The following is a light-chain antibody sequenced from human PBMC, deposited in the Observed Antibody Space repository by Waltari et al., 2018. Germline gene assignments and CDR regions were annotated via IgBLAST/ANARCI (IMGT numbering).Light chain of an antibody. J-gene: IGLJ3*02. V-gene: IGLV1-47*02. Sequence: QSVLTQPPSASGTPGQRVTISCSGSTSNIGANLVYWYQQLPGKAPKLLIYNNNPRTSGVPERFSDSKSGTSASLAISGLRSEDEAEYYCAVWDERVRGRVFGGGTKLTVL. CDR1: TSNIGANL. CDR3: AVWDERVRGRV. CDR2: NNN.